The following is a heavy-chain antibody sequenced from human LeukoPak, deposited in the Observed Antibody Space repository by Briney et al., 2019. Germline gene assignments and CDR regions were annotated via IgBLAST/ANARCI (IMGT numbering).Heavy chain of an antibody. CDR3: AKGGFWSGYYPMGYYYGMDV. V-gene: IGHV3-23*01. J-gene: IGHJ6*02. Sequence: GGSLRLSCAASGFTFSSYAMSWVRQAPGKGLEWVSAISGSGGSTYYADSVKGRFTISRDNSKNTLYLQMNSLRAEDTAVYYCAKGGFWSGYYPMGYYYGMDVWGQGTTVTVSS. D-gene: IGHD3-3*01. CDR2: ISGSGGST. CDR1: GFTFSSYA.